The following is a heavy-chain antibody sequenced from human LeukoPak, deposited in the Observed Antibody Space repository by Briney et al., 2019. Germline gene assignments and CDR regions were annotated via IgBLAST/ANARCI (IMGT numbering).Heavy chain of an antibody. V-gene: IGHV3-53*04. J-gene: IGHJ4*02. Sequence: GGSLRLSCAASGFTVSSNYMSWVRQAPGKGLEWVSVIYSGGSTYYADSVKGRFTISRHNSNNTLYLQTNSLRAEDTAVYYCARAPHYYGSGSYLGYFDYWGQGTLVTVSS. CDR3: ARAPHYYGSGSYLGYFDY. CDR2: IYSGGST. CDR1: GFTVSSNY. D-gene: IGHD3-10*01.